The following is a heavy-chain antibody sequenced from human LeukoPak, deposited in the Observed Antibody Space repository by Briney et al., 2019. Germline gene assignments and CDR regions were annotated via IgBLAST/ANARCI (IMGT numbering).Heavy chain of an antibody. CDR3: VREGGCSGGSCYRFDP. CDR2: VTPSDGGT. D-gene: IGHD2-15*01. V-gene: IGHV1-46*03. CDR1: GYTFTNYF. J-gene: IGHJ5*02. Sequence: GASVNVSCKTSGYTFTNYFMHWVRQAPGQGLEWMGAVTPSDGGTNYAQKFQGRITMTRDTSTSTVYMDLSSLKPEDTAVYYCVREGGCSGGSCYRFDPWGQGALVTVSS.